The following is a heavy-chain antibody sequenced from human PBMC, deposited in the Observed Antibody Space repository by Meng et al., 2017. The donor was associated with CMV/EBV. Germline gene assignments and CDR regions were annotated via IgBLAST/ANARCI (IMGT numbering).Heavy chain of an antibody. CDR1: GGSISSSNYY. Sequence: SETLSLTCTVSGGSISSSNYYWGWLRQPPGKGLEWIGSIYYSGSTYYNPSLKSRVIISVDMSKNQFSLKLKSVTAADTAVYYCARLRGWQVGMDVWGQGTTVTVSS. D-gene: IGHD6-19*01. V-gene: IGHV4-39*01. J-gene: IGHJ6*02. CDR3: ARLRGWQVGMDV. CDR2: IYYSGST.